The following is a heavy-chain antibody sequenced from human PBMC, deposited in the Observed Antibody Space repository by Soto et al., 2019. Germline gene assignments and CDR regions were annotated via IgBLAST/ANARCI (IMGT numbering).Heavy chain of an antibody. CDR1: GFSLTTTHMG. V-gene: IGHV2-5*02. J-gene: IGHJ4*02. CDR3: AHAGDYDLLSFDH. D-gene: IGHD4-17*01. CDR2: IYWDDDK. Sequence: QITLKESGPPLVRPAQTLTLTCAFSGFSLTTTHMGVAWIRQPPGKALEWLALIYWDDDKRYSPSLKNRLAISQDASSNRVVLTITNMNPEDTGTYFCAHAGDYDLLSFDHWGPGTLVTVSS.